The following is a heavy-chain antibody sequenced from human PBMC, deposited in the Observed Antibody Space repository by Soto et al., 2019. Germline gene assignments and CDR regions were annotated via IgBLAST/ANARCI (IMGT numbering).Heavy chain of an antibody. D-gene: IGHD3-16*02. Sequence: ASVKGSCTASGYTFTGYYMHWVRQAPGQGLEWMGWINPNSGGTNYAQKFQGRVTMTRDTSITTDYMELSGLRSDDTAVFYCARDNRGEDDQFHYWGQGTLVTVSS. V-gene: IGHV1-2*02. J-gene: IGHJ4*02. CDR3: ARDNRGEDDQFHY. CDR2: INPNSGGT. CDR1: GYTFTGYY.